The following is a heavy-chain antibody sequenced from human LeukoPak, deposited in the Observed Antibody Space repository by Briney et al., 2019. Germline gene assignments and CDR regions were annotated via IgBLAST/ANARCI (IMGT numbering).Heavy chain of an antibody. CDR2: IHYDGYTT. J-gene: IGHJ6*03. D-gene: IGHD6-25*01. CDR3: AKDGTPIYSSGWVYMDV. CDR1: GFPLSTYG. Sequence: GGSLRLSCVTSGFPLSTYGVHWVRQAPGSGLEWLAYIHYDGYTTNYADSVKGRFTISRDNAKDSLYLQMNSLRAEDTAVYYCAKDGTPIYSSGWVYMDVWGKGTTVTISS. V-gene: IGHV3-30*02.